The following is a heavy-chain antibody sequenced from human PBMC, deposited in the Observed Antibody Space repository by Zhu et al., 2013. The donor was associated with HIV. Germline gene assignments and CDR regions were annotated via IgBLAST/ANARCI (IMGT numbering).Heavy chain of an antibody. CDR3: AKDQHFGQWLGTPFDY. V-gene: IGHV3-23*01. J-gene: IGHJ4*02. Sequence: EVQLLESGGGLVQPGGSLRLSCAASGFTFSSYAMSWVRQAPGKGLEWVSAISGSGGSTYYADSVKGRFTISRDNSKNTLYLQMNSLRAEDTAVYYCAKDQHFGQWLGTPFDYWGQGTLVTGLL. CDR1: GFTFSSYA. D-gene: IGHD6-19*01. CDR2: ISGSGGST.